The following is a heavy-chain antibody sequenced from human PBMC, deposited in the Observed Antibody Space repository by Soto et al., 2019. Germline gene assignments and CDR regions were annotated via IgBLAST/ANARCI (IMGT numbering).Heavy chain of an antibody. J-gene: IGHJ6*02. D-gene: IGHD2-15*01. CDR1: GYSFTSYW. CDR2: IYPGDSDT. V-gene: IGHV5-51*01. CDR3: ARPGYCSGGSCLYYGMDV. Sequence: PGESLKISCNGSGYSFTSYWIGWVRQMPGKGLEWMAIIYPGDSDTRYSPSFQGQVTISADKSISTAYLQWSSLKASDTAMYYCARPGYCSGGSCLYYGMDVWGQGTTVTVSS.